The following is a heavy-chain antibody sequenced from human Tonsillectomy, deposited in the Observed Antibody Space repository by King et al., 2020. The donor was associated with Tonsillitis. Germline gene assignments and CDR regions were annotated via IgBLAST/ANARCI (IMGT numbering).Heavy chain of an antibody. Sequence: VQLQQWGAGLLKPSETLSLTCAVYVGSFSDFYWSWIRQPPGKGLDWIGVIHHSGGTNYNPSLKNPVTISVDKSKNHFSLKLSSLTAADTAVYFCARGKYDCWSGYPDYFDYWGQGTLVTVSS. V-gene: IGHV4-34*01. J-gene: IGHJ4*02. CDR3: ARGKYDCWSGYPDYFDY. D-gene: IGHD3-3*01. CDR2: IHHSGGT. CDR1: VGSFSDFY.